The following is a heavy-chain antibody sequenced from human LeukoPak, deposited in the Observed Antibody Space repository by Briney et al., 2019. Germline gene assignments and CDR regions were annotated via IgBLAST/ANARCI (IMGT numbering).Heavy chain of an antibody. Sequence: PSQTLSLTCTVSGGSISSGGYYWSWIRQPAGKGLEWIGRIYTSGSTNYNPSLKSRVTMSVDTSKNQFSLKLSSVTAADTAVYYCAREPYYYDSSGNFDYWGQGTLVTVSS. V-gene: IGHV4-61*02. J-gene: IGHJ4*02. CDR1: GGSISSGGYY. CDR3: AREPYYYDSSGNFDY. D-gene: IGHD3-22*01. CDR2: IYTSGST.